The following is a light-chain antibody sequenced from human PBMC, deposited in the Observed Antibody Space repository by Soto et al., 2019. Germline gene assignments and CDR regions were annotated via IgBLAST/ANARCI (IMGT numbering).Light chain of an antibody. CDR1: SSDVGDNNH. V-gene: IGLV2-11*01. J-gene: IGLJ1*01. CDR3: CSHAGSYTFV. Sequence: QSAVTQPRSVSVSPGQSITISCTGTSSDVGDNNHVSWYQHHPGKAPKLLIFDVSKRPSGVPDRFSGSKSGNTASLTISGPQAEDEADYSCCSHAGSYTFVFGTGTKVTVL. CDR2: DVS.